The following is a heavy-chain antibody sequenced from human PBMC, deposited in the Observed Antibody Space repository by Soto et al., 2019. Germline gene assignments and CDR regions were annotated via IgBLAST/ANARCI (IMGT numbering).Heavy chain of an antibody. CDR1: GXTFSGSA. Sequence: PXGSLRLSCAASGXTFSGSAMHWVRQASGEGLELVGRIRSKANSYATAYAASVKGRFTISRDDSKNTAYLQMNSLKTEDMAVYYCTRWEEYSSSSLPFDYWGQGTLGTVS. J-gene: IGHJ4*02. D-gene: IGHD6-6*01. CDR2: IRSKANSYAT. CDR3: TRWEEYSSSSLPFDY. V-gene: IGHV3-73*01.